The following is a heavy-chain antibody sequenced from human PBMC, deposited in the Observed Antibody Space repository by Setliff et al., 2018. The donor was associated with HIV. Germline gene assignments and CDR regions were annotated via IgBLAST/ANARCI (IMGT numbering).Heavy chain of an antibody. D-gene: IGHD3-10*01. J-gene: IGHJ5*02. Sequence: ASVKVSCKASGYTVSGNYMHWVRQAPGQGLEWMGRINPHSGGTNYAQKFQGRVTMTSDTSINTAYMELKRLRSDDTAVYYCVRETYYGSGSPVFDPWGQGTLVTVSS. CDR2: INPHSGGT. CDR3: VRETYYGSGSPVFDP. CDR1: GYTVSGNY. V-gene: IGHV1-2*06.